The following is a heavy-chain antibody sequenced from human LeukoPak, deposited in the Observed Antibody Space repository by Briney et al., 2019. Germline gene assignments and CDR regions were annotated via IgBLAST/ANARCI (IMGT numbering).Heavy chain of an antibody. J-gene: IGHJ4*02. D-gene: IGHD6-19*01. CDR1: GYSISTSYY. CDR2: IYHSGNT. Sequence: SETLSLTCTVSGYSISTSYYWGWIRQPPGKGLEWIGSIYHSGNTYYNPSLKSRVTISVDMSKNHFSLRLSSVTAADTAMYYCARGTLYSGWSYYFDYWGQGTLVTVSS. CDR3: ARGTLYSGWSYYFDY. V-gene: IGHV4-38-2*02.